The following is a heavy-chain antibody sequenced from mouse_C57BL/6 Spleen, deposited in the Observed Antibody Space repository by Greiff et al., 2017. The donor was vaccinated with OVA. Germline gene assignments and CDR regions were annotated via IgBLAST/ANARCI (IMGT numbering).Heavy chain of an antibody. V-gene: IGHV5-4*03. CDR3: ARGNYYGSSYDWYFDV. D-gene: IGHD1-1*01. CDR2: ISDGGSYT. CDR1: GFTFSSYA. Sequence: EVMLVESGGGLVKPGGSLKLSCAASGFTFSSYAMSWVRQTPEKRLEWVATISDGGSYTYYPDNVKGRFTISRDNAKNNLYLQMSHLKSEDTAMYYCARGNYYGSSYDWYFDVWGTGTTVTVSS. J-gene: IGHJ1*03.